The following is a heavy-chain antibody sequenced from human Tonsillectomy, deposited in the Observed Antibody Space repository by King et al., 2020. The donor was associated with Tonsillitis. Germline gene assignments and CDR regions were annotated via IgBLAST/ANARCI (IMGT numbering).Heavy chain of an antibody. CDR2: IFPGDGST. D-gene: IGHD1/OR15-1a*01. Sequence: QLVQSGAEVKRPGASVKLSCKVFGYSFIKYYIHWVRQAPGQGLEWVGMIFPGDGSTVYAQRFQGGAAISADTSTNTLFMELTSLKSDDTAVYFCARLSAGTTADFWGQGTLVTVSS. CDR1: GYSFIKYY. CDR3: ARLSAGTTADF. J-gene: IGHJ4*02. V-gene: IGHV1-46*01.